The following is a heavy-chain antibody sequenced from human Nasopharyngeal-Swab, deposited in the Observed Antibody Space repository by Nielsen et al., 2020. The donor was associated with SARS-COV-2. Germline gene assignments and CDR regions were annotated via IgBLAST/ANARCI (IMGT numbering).Heavy chain of an antibody. V-gene: IGHV3-33*06. D-gene: IGHD3-10*01. Sequence: WIRQPPGKGLEWVAVIWYDGSNKYYADSVKGRFTISRDNSKNTLYLQMISLRAEDTAVYYCAKGPHHYYGSGSYYPAFDIWGQGTMVTVSS. J-gene: IGHJ3*02. CDR3: AKGPHHYYGSGSYYPAFDI. CDR2: IWYDGSNK.